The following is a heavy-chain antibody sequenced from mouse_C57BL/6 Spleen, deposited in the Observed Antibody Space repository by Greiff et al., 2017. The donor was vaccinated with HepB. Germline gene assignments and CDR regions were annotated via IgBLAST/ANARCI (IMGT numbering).Heavy chain of an antibody. CDR3: ARIDYYGSSSYWYFDV. D-gene: IGHD1-1*01. J-gene: IGHJ1*03. Sequence: QVTLKVSGPGILQPSQTLSLTCSFSGFSLSTFGMGVGWIRQPSGKGLEWLAHIWWDDDKYYNPALKSRLTISKDTSKNQVFLKIANVDTADTATYYCARIDYYGSSSYWYFDVWGTGTTVTGSS. CDR1: GFSLSTFGMG. CDR2: IWWDDDK. V-gene: IGHV8-8*01.